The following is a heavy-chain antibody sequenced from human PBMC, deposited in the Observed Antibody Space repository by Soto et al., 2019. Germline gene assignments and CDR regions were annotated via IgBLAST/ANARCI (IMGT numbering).Heavy chain of an antibody. CDR2: IIPIFGNA. CDR1: GGTFSSYA. J-gene: IGHJ4*02. V-gene: IGHV1-69*01. Sequence: QVQLVQSGAEVNKPGSSVKVSCTASGGTFSSYAISWLRQAPGQGLEWMGGIIPIFGNANYAQKFQGRVTITADETSSTAYMELRSLRSEDTAVYYCARTPRAHYYYDSSGYLDYWGQGPLVTVSS. CDR3: ARTPRAHYYYDSSGYLDY. D-gene: IGHD3-22*01.